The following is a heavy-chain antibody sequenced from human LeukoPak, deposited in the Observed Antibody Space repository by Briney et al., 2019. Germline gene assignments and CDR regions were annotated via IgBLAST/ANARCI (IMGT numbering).Heavy chain of an antibody. CDR1: GFTFDDYA. Sequence: GGSLRLSCAASGFTFDDYAMHWVRQAPGKGLEWVAGISWNSGSIGYADSVKGRLTISRDNAKNSLYLQMNSLRAEDTALYYCAKAYSGSFWYFDLWGRGTLVTVSS. V-gene: IGHV3-9*01. J-gene: IGHJ2*01. CDR2: ISWNSGSI. D-gene: IGHD1-26*01. CDR3: AKAYSGSFWYFDL.